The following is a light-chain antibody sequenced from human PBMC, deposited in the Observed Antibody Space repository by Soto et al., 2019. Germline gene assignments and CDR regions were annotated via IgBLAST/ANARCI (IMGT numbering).Light chain of an antibody. V-gene: IGKV3-20*01. CDR3: QHYGSSPQWT. CDR2: GAS. Sequence: EIVSTQVPGALGSRAVRRPTHSRRSSQSVSSSYLAWYQQKPGQAPRLLIYGASSRATCIPDRFSGSGSGTDFTLTIRRLEPEDFTVYYCQHYGSSPQWTCGKGTKVDIK. CDR1: QSVSSSY. J-gene: IGKJ1*01.